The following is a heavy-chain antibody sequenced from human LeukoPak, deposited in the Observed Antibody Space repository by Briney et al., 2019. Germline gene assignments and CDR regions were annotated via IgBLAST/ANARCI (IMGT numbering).Heavy chain of an antibody. V-gene: IGHV3-21*01. J-gene: IGHJ4*02. D-gene: IGHD6-19*01. CDR2: ISSSSSYI. Sequence: GGSLRLSCAASGFTFSSYSMDWVRQAPGKGLEWVSSISSSSSYIYYADSVKGRFTISRDNAKNSLYLQMNSLRAEDTAVYYCARDRSDRLAVAGTSAFDYWGQGTLVTVSS. CDR3: ARDRSDRLAVAGTSAFDY. CDR1: GFTFSSYS.